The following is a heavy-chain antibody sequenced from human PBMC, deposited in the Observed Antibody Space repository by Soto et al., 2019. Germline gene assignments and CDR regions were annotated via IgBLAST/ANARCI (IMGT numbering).Heavy chain of an antibody. J-gene: IGHJ6*02. CDR3: ARGLTYYDILTGYYPPTYGMDV. V-gene: IGHV6-1*01. Sequence: SQTRSLTFAISGDTVSRNSSAWNCISQSPSRGLEWLGRTYYRSKWYNDYAVSVKSRITINPDTSKNQFSLQLSSVTPEDTDVYYCARGLTYYDILTGYYPPTYGMDVWGQGTRVTVSS. CDR2: TYYRSKWYN. D-gene: IGHD3-9*01. CDR1: GDTVSRNSSA.